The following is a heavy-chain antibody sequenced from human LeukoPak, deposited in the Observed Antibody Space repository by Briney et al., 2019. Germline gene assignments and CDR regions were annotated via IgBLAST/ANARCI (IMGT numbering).Heavy chain of an antibody. Sequence: PSETLSLTCTVSGGSISSSSYYWGWIRQPPGKGLEWIGSIYYSGSTYYNPSLKSRVTISVDTSKNQFSLKLSSVTAADTAVYYCARSDTAMVLDYWGQGTLVTVSS. D-gene: IGHD5-18*01. J-gene: IGHJ4*02. CDR3: ARSDTAMVLDY. CDR1: GGSISSSSYY. CDR2: IYYSGST. V-gene: IGHV4-39*01.